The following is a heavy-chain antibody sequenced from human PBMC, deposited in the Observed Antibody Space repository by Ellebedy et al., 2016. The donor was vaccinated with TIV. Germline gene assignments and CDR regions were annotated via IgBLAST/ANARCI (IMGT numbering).Heavy chain of an antibody. CDR3: ARDPYHTSSTWFDY. CDR2: TSFDGKNK. D-gene: IGHD3-3*01. CDR1: GFVFSSYT. J-gene: IGHJ5*01. V-gene: IGHV3-30*04. Sequence: GESLKISCAASGFVFSSYTMWWVRQTPGKGLEWVAVTSFDGKNKHYADPVKGRFTISRDNSQNTLYLHMHSLRDEDTAVYYCARDPYHTSSTWFDYWGQGTPVTVS.